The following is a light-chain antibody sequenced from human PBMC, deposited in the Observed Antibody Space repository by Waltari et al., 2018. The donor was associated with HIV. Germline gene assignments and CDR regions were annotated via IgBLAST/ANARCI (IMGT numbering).Light chain of an antibody. J-gene: IGLJ1*01. Sequence: QSLLTQPPSVSGAPGQRVTIPCSASSSNIGSNYAVLCYQHLPGPHPNLPISRDYNRPSGVPDRFTGSKSGTSASLAITGLQPEDEADYYCQSYDTSLGGFYVFGTGTKVTVL. CDR2: RDY. V-gene: IGLV1-40*01. CDR3: QSYDTSLGGFYV. CDR1: SSNIGSNYA.